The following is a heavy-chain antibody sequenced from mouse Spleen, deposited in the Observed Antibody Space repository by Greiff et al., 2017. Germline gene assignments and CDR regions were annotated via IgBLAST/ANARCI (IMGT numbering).Heavy chain of an antibody. J-gene: IGHJ1*01. V-gene: IGHV3-2*02. D-gene: IGHD2-1*01. CDR2: ISYSGST. CDR3: ARGIYYGNYKYFDV. Sequence: EVHLVESGPGLVKPSQSLSLTCTVTGYSITSDYAWNWIRQFPGNKLEWMGYISYSGSTSYNPSLKSRISITRDTSKNQFFLQLNSVTTEDTATYYCARGIYYGNYKYFDVWGAGTTVTVSS. CDR1: GYSITSDYA.